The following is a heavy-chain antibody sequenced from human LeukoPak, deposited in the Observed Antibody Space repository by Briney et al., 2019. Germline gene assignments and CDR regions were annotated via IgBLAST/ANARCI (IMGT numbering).Heavy chain of an antibody. CDR2: IRYDGSNK. CDR3: AKDGRGSTDDYYYMAV. CDR1: GFTFSSYG. Sequence: GGSLRLSCAASGFTFSSYGMHWVRQAPGKGLEWVAFIRYDGSNKYYADSVKGRFTISRDNSKNTLYLQMNSLRAEDTAVYYCAKDGRGSTDDYYYMAVWGKGTTVAVSS. J-gene: IGHJ6*03. V-gene: IGHV3-30*02. D-gene: IGHD2-2*01.